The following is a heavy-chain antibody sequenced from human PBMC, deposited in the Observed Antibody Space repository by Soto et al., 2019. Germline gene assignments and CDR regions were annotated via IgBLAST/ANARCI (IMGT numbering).Heavy chain of an antibody. J-gene: IGHJ4*02. CDR3: ARGRSSSSFPIDA. D-gene: IGHD6-6*01. CDR2: ISYDGNTK. V-gene: IGHV3-30-3*01. Sequence: QVKLVESRGGVVQPGRSLRLSCAASGFTFSSFPMHWVRQAPGKGLEWVAVISYDGNTKYYGNSVKGRFTISRDNSKNTLYLQVNSLRPEDTTIYYCARGRSSSSFPIDAWGQGTLVTVSS. CDR1: GFTFSSFP.